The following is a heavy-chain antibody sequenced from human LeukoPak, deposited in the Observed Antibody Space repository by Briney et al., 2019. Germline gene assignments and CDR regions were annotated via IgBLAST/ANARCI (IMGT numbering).Heavy chain of an antibody. V-gene: IGHV1-18*01. D-gene: IGHD3-9*01. Sequence: ASVKVSCKASGYTFTSYGISWVRQAPGQGLEWMGWISAYNGNTNYAQKLQGRVTMTTDTSTSTAYMELRSLRSDDTAVYYCARRGTYYDILTGPGYYMDVWGKGTTVTVSS. CDR2: ISAYNGNT. CDR3: ARRGTYYDILTGPGYYMDV. J-gene: IGHJ6*03. CDR1: GYTFTSYG.